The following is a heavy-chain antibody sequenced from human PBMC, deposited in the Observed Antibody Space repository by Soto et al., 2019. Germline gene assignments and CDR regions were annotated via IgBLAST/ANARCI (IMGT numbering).Heavy chain of an antibody. J-gene: IGHJ4*02. Sequence: EVQLLASGGGLVQPGGSLRLSWETSGFTFSSYAMRWVRQAPGKGLEWVSAISASGASTYYADSVKGRFTISRDNSKDPLYLQMSSLRAEDTAVYSCAKDVWGFYRYTEYWGQGTLVTVSS. V-gene: IGHV3-23*01. CDR1: GFTFSSYA. D-gene: IGHD3-16*02. CDR2: ISASGAST. CDR3: AKDVWGFYRYTEY.